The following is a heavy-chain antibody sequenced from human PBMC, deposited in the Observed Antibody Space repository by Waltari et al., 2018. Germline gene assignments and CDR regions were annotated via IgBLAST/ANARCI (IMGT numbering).Heavy chain of an antibody. J-gene: IGHJ6*02. CDR1: GGSLSSSNYH. Sequence: QLQLQESGPGLVKHAETLSLTCTVSGGSLSSSNYHWGWLRQPPGKGLEWSGSNYYSGAANDNPSLKSRVSTSLDTSTNQFSLKLSSVTAADSAVYYCARQVPYGSSWYYGFGMDVWGQGAAVTISS. V-gene: IGHV4-39*01. CDR3: ARQVPYGSSWYYGFGMDV. CDR2: NYYSGAA. D-gene: IGHD6-13*01.